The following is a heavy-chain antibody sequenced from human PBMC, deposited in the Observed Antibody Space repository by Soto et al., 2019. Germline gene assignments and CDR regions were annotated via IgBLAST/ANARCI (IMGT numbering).Heavy chain of an antibody. J-gene: IGHJ4*02. CDR2: IYYSGST. CDR1: GGSISSYY. CDR3: ARVEGVVPAATFDY. Sequence: PSETLSLTCTVSGGSISSYYWSWIRQPPGKGLEWIGYIYYSGSTNYNPSLKSRVTISVDTSKNQFSLKLSSVTAADTAVYYCARVEGVVPAATFDYWGQGTLVTVSS. V-gene: IGHV4-59*01. D-gene: IGHD2-2*01.